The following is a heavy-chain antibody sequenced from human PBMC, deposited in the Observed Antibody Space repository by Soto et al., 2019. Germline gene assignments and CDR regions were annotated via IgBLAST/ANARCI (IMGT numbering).Heavy chain of an antibody. D-gene: IGHD4-17*01. V-gene: IGHV1-18*01. J-gene: IGHJ6*03. CDR1: GYTFTSYG. Sequence: ASVKVSCKASGYTFTSYGISWVRQAPGQGLEWMGWISAYNGNTNYAQKLQGRVTMTTDTSTSTAYMELRSLRSDDTAVYYCARSGGDYGDYVVHYYYMDVWGEGTTVTVSS. CDR2: ISAYNGNT. CDR3: ARSGGDYGDYVVHYYYMDV.